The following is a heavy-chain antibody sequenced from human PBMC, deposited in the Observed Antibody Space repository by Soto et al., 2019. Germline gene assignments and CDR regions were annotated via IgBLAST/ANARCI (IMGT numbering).Heavy chain of an antibody. CDR2: IYSGGST. D-gene: IGHD2-21*02. CDR1: GFTVSSNY. CDR3: ARELLAYCGGDCYPEWYFNY. J-gene: IGHJ4*02. V-gene: IGHV3-53*01. Sequence: GGSLRLSCAASGFTVSSNYMSWVRQAPGKGLEWVSVIYSGGSTYYADSVKGRFTISRDNSKNTLYLQMNSLRAEDTAVYYCARELLAYCGGDCYPEWYFNYWGPGTLVTVSS.